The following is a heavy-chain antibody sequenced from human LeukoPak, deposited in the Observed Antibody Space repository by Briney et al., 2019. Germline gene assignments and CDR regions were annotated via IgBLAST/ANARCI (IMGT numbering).Heavy chain of an antibody. D-gene: IGHD5-18*01. CDR1: GYTFTGYY. CDR2: INPSGGST. V-gene: IGHV1-46*01. Sequence: ASVTVSCKASGYTFTGYYMHWVRQAPGQGLEWMGVINPSGGSTNYAQTLKGRVTITRESETRTVYMELSSLRSEDTAVYYCARDRRVYSMDTAMVSGDYWGQGTLVTVSS. CDR3: ARDRRVYSMDTAMVSGDY. J-gene: IGHJ4*02.